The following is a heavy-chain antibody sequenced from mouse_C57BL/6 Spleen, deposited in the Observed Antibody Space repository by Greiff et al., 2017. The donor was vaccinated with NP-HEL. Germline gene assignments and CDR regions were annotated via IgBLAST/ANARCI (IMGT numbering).Heavy chain of an antibody. J-gene: IGHJ2*01. D-gene: IGHD2-4*01. CDR2: INPNNGGT. CDR3: ARFLGLRQEYYFDY. CDR1: GYTFTDYN. Sequence: VQLQQSGPELVKPGASVKMSCKASGYTFTDYNMHWVKQSHGKSLEWIGYINPNNGGTSYNQKFKGKATLTVNKSSSTAYMELRSLTSEDSAVYYCARFLGLRQEYYFDYWGQGTTLTVSS. V-gene: IGHV1-22*01.